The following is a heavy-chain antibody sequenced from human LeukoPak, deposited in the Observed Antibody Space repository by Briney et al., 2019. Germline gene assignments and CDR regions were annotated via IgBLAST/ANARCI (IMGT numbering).Heavy chain of an antibody. V-gene: IGHV3-23*01. CDR1: GFTFSSYA. CDR3: AKDLLVSGWFDP. D-gene: IGHD6-6*01. Sequence: PGGSLRLSCAASGFTFSSYAMSWVRQAPGKGLEWVSAISGSGGSTYYADPVKGRFTISRDNSKNTLYLQMNSLRAEDTAVYYCAKDLLVSGWFDPWGQGTLVTVSS. CDR2: ISGSGGST. J-gene: IGHJ5*02.